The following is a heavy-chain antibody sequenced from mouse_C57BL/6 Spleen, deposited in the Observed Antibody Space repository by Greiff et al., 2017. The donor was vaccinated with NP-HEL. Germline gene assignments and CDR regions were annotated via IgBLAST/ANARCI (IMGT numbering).Heavy chain of an antibody. Sequence: EVQLQQSGPVLVKPGPSVKISCKASGFTFTDYYMHWVKQSHGKSLEWIGLVYPYNGGTSYNQKFKGKATLTVDTSSSTAYMELNSLTSEDSAVYYCCLDYYGSSYGAWFAYWGQGTLVTVSA. CDR2: VYPYNGGT. CDR3: CLDYYGSSYGAWFAY. J-gene: IGHJ3*01. D-gene: IGHD1-1*01. CDR1: GFTFTDYY. V-gene: IGHV1-36*01.